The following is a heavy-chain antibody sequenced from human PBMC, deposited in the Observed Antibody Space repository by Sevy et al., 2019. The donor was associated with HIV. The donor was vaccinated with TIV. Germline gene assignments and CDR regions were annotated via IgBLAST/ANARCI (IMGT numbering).Heavy chain of an antibody. CDR3: ARDPTSYGYMDY. CDR2: ISYDGSNK. V-gene: IGHV3-30*01. J-gene: IGHJ4*02. CDR1: GFTFSSYA. D-gene: IGHD5-18*01. Sequence: YQRLSCAASGFTFSSYAMHWVRQAPGKGLEWVAVISYDGSNKYYADSVKGRFTISRDNSKNTLYLQMNSLRAEDTAVYDCARDPTSYGYMDYWGQGTLVTVSS.